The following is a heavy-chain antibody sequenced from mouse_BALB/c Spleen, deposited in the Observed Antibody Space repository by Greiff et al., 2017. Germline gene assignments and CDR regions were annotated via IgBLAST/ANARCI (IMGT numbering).Heavy chain of an antibody. V-gene: IGHV7-3*02. CDR3: ARDITYRYDWYCDV. J-gene: IGHJ1*01. D-gene: IGHD2-14*01. Sequence: EVKLMESGGGLVQPGGSLRLSCATSGFTFTDYYMSWVRQPPGKALEWLGFIRNKANGYTTEYSASVKGRFTISRDNSQSILYLQMNTLRAEDSATYYGARDITYRYDWYCDVWGAGTTVTVSS. CDR1: GFTFTDYY. CDR2: IRNKANGYTT.